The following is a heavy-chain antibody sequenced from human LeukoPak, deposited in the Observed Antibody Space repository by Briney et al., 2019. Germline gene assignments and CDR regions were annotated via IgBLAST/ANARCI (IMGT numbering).Heavy chain of an antibody. V-gene: IGHV3-48*02. J-gene: IGHJ4*02. CDR3: ARARTHHSDY. CDR2: ISSSSTI. D-gene: IGHD1-14*01. CDR1: GFTFSTYS. Sequence: KPGGSLRLSCVASGFTFSTYSMNWVRQAPGKGLEWVSYISSSSTIYYADSVKGRFTISRDNAKNSLYLQMSSLRDDDTAVYYCARARTHHSDYWGQGTLVTVSS.